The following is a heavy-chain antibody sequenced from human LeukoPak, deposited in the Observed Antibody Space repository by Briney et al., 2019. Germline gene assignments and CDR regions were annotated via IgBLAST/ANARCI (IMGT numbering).Heavy chain of an antibody. CDR1: GGSFSGYY. CDR2: INHSGST. J-gene: IGHJ4*02. CDR3: ARVSAMVTIFDQ. D-gene: IGHD5-18*01. V-gene: IGHV4-34*01. Sequence: PSETLSLTCAVYGGSFSGYYWSWIRQPPGKGLEWIGEINHSGSTNYNPSLKSRVTISVDTSNNQFSLKLNSVTAADTAVYYRARVSAMVTIFDQWGQGTLVTVSS.